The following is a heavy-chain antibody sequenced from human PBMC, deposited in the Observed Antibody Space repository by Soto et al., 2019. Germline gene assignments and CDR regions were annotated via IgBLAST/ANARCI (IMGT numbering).Heavy chain of an antibody. D-gene: IGHD6-13*01. CDR3: VKDESINWYSGHFRH. CDR2: INWNSGSI. Sequence: EVQLVESGGGLVQPGRSLRLSCAASGFTFDDYAKHWVRQVPGKGLEWVSGINWNSGSIGYGDSVKGRFAISRDNAKNSLHLQMNSLSAEDTAFYYCVKDESINWYSGHFRHWGQGTLVTVSS. CDR1: GFTFDDYA. V-gene: IGHV3-9*01. J-gene: IGHJ1*01.